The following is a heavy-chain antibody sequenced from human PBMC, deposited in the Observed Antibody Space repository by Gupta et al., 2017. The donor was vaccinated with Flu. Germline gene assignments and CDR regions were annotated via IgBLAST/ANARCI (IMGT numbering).Heavy chain of an antibody. CDR1: GFTFSASW. V-gene: IGHV3-7*01. CDR3: ARNRGWEQFDY. Sequence: EVQLVESGGGLVQPGGSLRLSCAASGFTFSASWMNWVRQAPGKGLEWVANINQDGRTKNYVDSMKGRFTVSRDNAKNSLYLQMDSLRADDTAVYFCARNRGWEQFDYWGQGTLVTVSS. D-gene: IGHD5-24*01. J-gene: IGHJ4*02. CDR2: INQDGRTK.